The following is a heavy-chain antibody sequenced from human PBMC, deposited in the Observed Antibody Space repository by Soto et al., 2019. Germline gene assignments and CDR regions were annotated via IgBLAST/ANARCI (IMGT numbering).Heavy chain of an antibody. Sequence: GGSLRLSCAASGFTFSSYGMHWVRQAPGKGLEWVAVILYDGSNKYYADSVKGRFTISRDNSKNTLYLQMNSLRAEDTAVYYCAKDVAAVVGPIDYWGQGTLVTSPQ. D-gene: IGHD6-19*01. CDR3: AKDVAAVVGPIDY. CDR2: ILYDGSNK. CDR1: GFTFSSYG. J-gene: IGHJ4*02. V-gene: IGHV3-30*18.